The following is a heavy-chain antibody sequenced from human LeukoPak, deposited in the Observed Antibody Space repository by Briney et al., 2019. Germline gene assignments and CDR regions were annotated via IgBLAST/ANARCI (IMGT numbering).Heavy chain of an antibody. CDR3: ARDARYDRFDY. D-gene: IGHD3-22*01. CDR2: IKEDGSAQ. V-gene: IGHV3-7*05. Sequence: GGSLRLSCADSGFTFSRSWMTWVRQAPGKGLEWVANIKEDGSAQNYVDSVKGRFTISRDNAKNTLYLEMNSLRAEDTAVYYCARDARYDRFDYWGQGTLVTVSS. J-gene: IGHJ4*02. CDR1: GFTFSRSW.